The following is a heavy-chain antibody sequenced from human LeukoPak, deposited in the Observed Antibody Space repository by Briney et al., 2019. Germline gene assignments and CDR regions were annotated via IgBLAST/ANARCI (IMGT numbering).Heavy chain of an antibody. D-gene: IGHD3-22*01. J-gene: IGHJ4*01. V-gene: IGHV3-23*01. Sequence: GGSLRLSCAASGFTLGDFAMSWVRQAPGRGLEWVSTSSITDNGTYYAHSVRGRFTISRDNPRKTLYLQMDSLSAEDTAIYYCTKGMYFYHTSGKFDSWGQGTLVTVSS. CDR3: TKGMYFYHTSGKFDS. CDR2: SSITDNGT. CDR1: GFTLGDFA.